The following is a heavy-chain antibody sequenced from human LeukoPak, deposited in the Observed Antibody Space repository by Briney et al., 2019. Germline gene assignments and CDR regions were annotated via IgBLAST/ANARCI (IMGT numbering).Heavy chain of an antibody. J-gene: IGHJ4*02. CDR2: IWYDGSNK. Sequence: QPGRSLRLSCAASGFTFSSYGMHWVRQAPGKGLEWVAVIWYDGSNKYYADSVKGRFTVSIDNSKNTLYLQMNSLRAEDTAVYYCARCDYGDYEYYFDYWGQGTLVTVSS. CDR3: ARCDYGDYEYYFDY. CDR1: GFTFSSYG. V-gene: IGHV3-33*01. D-gene: IGHD4-17*01.